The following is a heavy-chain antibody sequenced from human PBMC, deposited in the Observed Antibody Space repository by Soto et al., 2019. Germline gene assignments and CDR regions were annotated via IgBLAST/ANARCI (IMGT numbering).Heavy chain of an antibody. CDR2: IYPGDSDT. J-gene: IGHJ6*02. V-gene: IGHV5-51*01. Sequence: GESLKISGKGSGYSFTSYWIGWLRQLPGKGREWMGIIYPGDSDTSYSPSFQGQVTISADKSSSTAYLQWSSLKASDTAMYYCARTARGGWIDYYYYYGMDVWGQGTTVTVSS. CDR3: ARTARGGWIDYYYYYGMDV. CDR1: GYSFTSYW. D-gene: IGHD5-12*01.